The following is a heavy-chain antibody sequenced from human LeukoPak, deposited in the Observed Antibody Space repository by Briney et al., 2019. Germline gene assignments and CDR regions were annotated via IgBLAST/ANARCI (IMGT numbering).Heavy chain of an antibody. CDR1: GYTFTGYY. D-gene: IGHD4-23*01. V-gene: IGHV1-2*02. CDR3: ARDSASRYSGGGY. CDR2: INPNSGGT. Sequence: ASVKVSCKASGYTFTGYYMHWVRQAPGQGLEWMGWINPNSGGTNYAQKFQGRVTMTRDTSISTAYMELSRLRSDDTAVYYCARDSASRYSGGGYWGQGTLVTVSS. J-gene: IGHJ4*02.